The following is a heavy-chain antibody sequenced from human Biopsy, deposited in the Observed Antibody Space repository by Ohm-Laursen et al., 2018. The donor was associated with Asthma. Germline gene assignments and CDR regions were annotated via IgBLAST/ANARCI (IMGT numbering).Heavy chain of an antibody. CDR1: GGTFSRDA. D-gene: IGHD4-17*01. V-gene: IGHV1-69*13. CDR3: AREVSTVDYGYYYFAMDV. J-gene: IGHJ6*02. Sequence: ASVKVSCKASGGTFSRDAISWVRQAPGQGLEWMGGIIANYGKSNYAQKFQGRVTFTADESTSSAYMELSSLRSEDSAVYYCAREVSTVDYGYYYFAMDVWGQGNTGTVPS. CDR2: IIANYGKS.